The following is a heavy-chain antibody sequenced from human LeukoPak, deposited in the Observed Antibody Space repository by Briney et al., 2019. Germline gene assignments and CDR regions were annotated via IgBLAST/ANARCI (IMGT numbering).Heavy chain of an antibody. J-gene: IGHJ3*02. CDR2: ISYGGIT. D-gene: IGHD6-19*01. CDR1: GGSISSYY. CDR3: ARERGWLGRAYAFDI. V-gene: IGHV4-59*01. Sequence: SETLSLTCTVSGGSISSYYWSWMRQPPGKGREWIGYISYGGITSYHPSLKSRFTIYLKTSKHQLSLRLTSVTAADTAVYYCARERGWLGRAYAFDIWGQGTMGTVSS.